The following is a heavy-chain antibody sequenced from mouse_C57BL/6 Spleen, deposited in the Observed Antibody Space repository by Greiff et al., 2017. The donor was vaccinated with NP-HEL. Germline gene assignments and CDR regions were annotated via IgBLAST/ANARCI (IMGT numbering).Heavy chain of an antibody. Sequence: VQLKESGAELVRPLASVKLSCTASGFNIKDDYMHWVKQRPEQGLEWIGWIDPENGDTEYASKFQGKATITADTSSNTAYLQLSSLTSEDTAVYYWTGKLSWFAYWGQGTLVTVSA. V-gene: IGHV14-4*01. CDR1: GFNIKDDY. J-gene: IGHJ3*01. D-gene: IGHD2-1*01. CDR2: IDPENGDT. CDR3: TGKLSWFAY.